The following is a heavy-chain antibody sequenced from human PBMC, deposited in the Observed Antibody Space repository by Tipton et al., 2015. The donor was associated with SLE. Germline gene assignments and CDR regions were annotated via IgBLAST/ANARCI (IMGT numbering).Heavy chain of an antibody. J-gene: IGHJ6*02. CDR3: ARDLGTGTRGYYGMDV. Sequence: SLRLSCAASGFTVSSNYMSWVRQAPGKGLEWVSVIYSGGSTYYADSVKGRFTISRENAKNSLYLQMNSLRAGDTAVYYCARDLGTGTRGYYGMDVWGQGTTVTVSS. D-gene: IGHD1-1*01. CDR2: IYSGGST. CDR1: GFTVSSNY. V-gene: IGHV3-53*01.